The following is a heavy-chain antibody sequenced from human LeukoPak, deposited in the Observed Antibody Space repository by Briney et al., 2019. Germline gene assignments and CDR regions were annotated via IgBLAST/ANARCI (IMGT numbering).Heavy chain of an antibody. CDR2: ISGSGGST. CDR3: AKDVGDYGTYYFDY. CDR1: GFTFSSYA. J-gene: IGHJ4*02. Sequence: GGSLRLSCVASGFTFSSYAMSWVRQAPGKGLEWVSAISGSGGSTYYADSVKGRFTISRDNSKNTLYLQMNSLRAEDTAVYYCAKDVGDYGTYYFDYWGQGTLVTVSS. D-gene: IGHD4-17*01. V-gene: IGHV3-23*01.